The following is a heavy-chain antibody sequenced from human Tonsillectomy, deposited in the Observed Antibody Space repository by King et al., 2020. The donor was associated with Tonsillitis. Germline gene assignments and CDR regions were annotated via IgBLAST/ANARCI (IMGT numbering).Heavy chain of an antibody. CDR2: INPNSGCT. D-gene: IGHD6-13*01. V-gene: IGHV1-2*02. CDR3: ARGQQSDY. Sequence: VQLVESGAEVKKPGASVKVSCKASGYTFTGYYMHWVRQAPGQGLELMGWINPNSGCTNYAQQFKGRVTMTRDTSISTAYMELGRLRSDDPAVYYCARGQQSDYWGQGTLVTVSS. J-gene: IGHJ4*02. CDR1: GYTFTGYY.